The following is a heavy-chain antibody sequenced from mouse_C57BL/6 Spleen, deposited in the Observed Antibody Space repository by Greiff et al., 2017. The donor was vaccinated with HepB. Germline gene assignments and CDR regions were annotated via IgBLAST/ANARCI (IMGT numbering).Heavy chain of an antibody. Sequence: QVQLQQPGAELVKPGASVKLSCKASGYTFTSYWMHWVKQRPGRGLEWIGRIDPNSGGTKYNEKFKGKATFTADTSSNTAYMQLSSLTTEDSAIYYCAREGLRRFDYWGQGTTLTVSS. CDR2: IDPNSGGT. V-gene: IGHV1-62-3*01. CDR1: GYTFTSYW. J-gene: IGHJ2*01. D-gene: IGHD2-4*01. CDR3: AREGLRRFDY.